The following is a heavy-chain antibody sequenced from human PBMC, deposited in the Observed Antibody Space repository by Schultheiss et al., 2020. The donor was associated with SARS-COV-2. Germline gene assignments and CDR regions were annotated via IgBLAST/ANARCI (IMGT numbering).Heavy chain of an antibody. V-gene: IGHV4-34*09. J-gene: IGHJ4*02. CDR2: IYHRGST. D-gene: IGHD2-2*01. Sequence: SQTLSLTCAVYGGSFSGYYWSWIRQHPGKGLEWLGYIYHRGSTYYNPSLKSRVTISVDTSKNQFSLKLSSVTAADTAVYYCARETSRSQFDYWGQGTLVTVSS. CDR1: GGSFSGYY. CDR3: ARETSRSQFDY.